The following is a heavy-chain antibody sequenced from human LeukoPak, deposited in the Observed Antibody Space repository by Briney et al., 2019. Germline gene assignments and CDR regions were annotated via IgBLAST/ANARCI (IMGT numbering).Heavy chain of an antibody. CDR1: GGSISSYY. J-gene: IGHJ5*02. CDR3: ARDLTSLGWFDP. V-gene: IGHV4-4*07. CDR2: IYTSGST. Sequence: SETLSLTCTVSGGSISSYYWSWIRQPAGKGLEWIGRIYTSGSTNYNPSLKSRVTMSVDTSKNQFSLRLYSVTSADTAVYYCARDLTSLGWFDPWGQGTLVTVSS. D-gene: IGHD7-27*01.